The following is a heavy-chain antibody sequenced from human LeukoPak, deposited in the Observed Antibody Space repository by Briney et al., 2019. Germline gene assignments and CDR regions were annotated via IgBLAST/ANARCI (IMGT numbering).Heavy chain of an antibody. J-gene: IGHJ4*02. CDR1: GFTFGDYA. V-gene: IGHV3-49*03. CDR2: IRSKAYGGTT. Sequence: GGSLRLSCTASGFTFGDYAMSWFRQAPGKGLEWVGFIRSKAYGGTTEYAASVKGRFTISRDNSKNTLYLQMNSLRAEDTAVYYCARGQSRFWASGERYYFDYWGQGTLVTVSS. CDR3: ARGQSRFWASGERYYFDY. D-gene: IGHD3-10*01.